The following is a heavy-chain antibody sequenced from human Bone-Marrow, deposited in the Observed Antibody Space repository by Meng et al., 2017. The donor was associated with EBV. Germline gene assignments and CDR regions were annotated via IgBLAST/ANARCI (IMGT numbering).Heavy chain of an antibody. CDR3: ARVLYCSGGSCRDY. CDR2: ISSSSYI. J-gene: IGHJ4*02. D-gene: IGHD2-15*01. CDR1: GFTFSSYS. Sequence: EVQLVESGGGLVKPGGWLRRSCAASGFTFSSYSMNWVRQAPGKGLEWVSSISSSSYIYYADSVKGRFTISRDNAKNSLYLQMNSLRAEDTAVYYCARVLYCSGGSCRDYWGQGTMVTVYS. V-gene: IGHV3-21*01.